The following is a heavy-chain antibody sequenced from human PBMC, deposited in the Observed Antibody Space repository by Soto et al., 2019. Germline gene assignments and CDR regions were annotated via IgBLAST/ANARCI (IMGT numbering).Heavy chain of an antibody. CDR3: ARAFPNYYDSSGYYDY. Sequence: SLQVSCKASVYTFTSYGISWVRQAPGQGLEWMGWISAYNGNTNYAQKLQGRVTMTTDTSTSTAYMELRSLRSEDKAVYYCARAFPNYYDSSGYYDYWGQGTLVTVPQ. J-gene: IGHJ4*02. V-gene: IGHV1-18*01. CDR1: VYTFTSYG. D-gene: IGHD3-22*01. CDR2: ISAYNGNT.